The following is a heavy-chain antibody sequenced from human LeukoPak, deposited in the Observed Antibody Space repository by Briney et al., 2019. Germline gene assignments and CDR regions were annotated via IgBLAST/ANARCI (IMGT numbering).Heavy chain of an antibody. CDR1: GYSISSGYY. V-gene: IGHV4-38-2*02. CDR2: IYHSGST. CDR3: ARKPMYCFDNSGYYN. Sequence: PSETLSLTCTVSGYSISSGYYWAWIRQPPGKGLEWIGSIYHSGSTSYNPSLKSRVTMSEDTSKKHCSMRLSSVTAEDTAVYYCARKPMYCFDNSGYYNWGQGTLVTVSS. J-gene: IGHJ4*02. D-gene: IGHD3-22*01.